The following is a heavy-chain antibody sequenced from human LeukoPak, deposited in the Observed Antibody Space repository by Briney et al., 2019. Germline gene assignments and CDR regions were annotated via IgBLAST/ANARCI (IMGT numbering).Heavy chain of an antibody. D-gene: IGHD1-26*01. CDR2: FYYSGST. Sequence: SETLSLTCTVTGGSFSTYYWSWIRQPPGKGLEWIGHFYYSGSTNYNPSLKSRVTISVDTSRNQFSLKLTSVTAADAAVYYCARGQGGNYYLNYFDYWGQGALVTVSS. CDR1: GGSFSTYY. J-gene: IGHJ4*02. CDR3: ARGQGGNYYLNYFDY. V-gene: IGHV4-59*01.